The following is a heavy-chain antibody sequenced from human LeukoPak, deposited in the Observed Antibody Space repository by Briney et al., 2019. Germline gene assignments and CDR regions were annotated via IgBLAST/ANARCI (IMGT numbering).Heavy chain of an antibody. V-gene: IGHV3-74*01. CDR1: RLIFSSYW. D-gene: IGHD3-10*01. J-gene: IGHJ6*03. Sequence: GGSLRLSCAASRLIFSSYWMHWVRQAPGKGLVWVSRINSDGSSTIYADSVKGRFTISRDYAKNTAYLQMNSLRVDDTAVYYCAGRYGSGRYHYYYMDVWGRGTTVTVSS. CDR2: INSDGSST. CDR3: AGRYGSGRYHYYYMDV.